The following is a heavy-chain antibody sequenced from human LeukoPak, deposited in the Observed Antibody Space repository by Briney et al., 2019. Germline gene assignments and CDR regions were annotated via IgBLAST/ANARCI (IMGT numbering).Heavy chain of an antibody. CDR2: IIPILGIA. J-gene: IGHJ4*02. CDR1: GGTFSSYT. Sequence: VASVKVSCKASGGTFSSYTISWVRQAPGQGLEWMGRIIPILGIANYAQKFQGRVTITADKSTSTAYMELSSLRSEGTAVYYCARYLLSDFGVVYDYWGRGTLVTVSS. CDR3: ARYLLSDFGVVYDY. V-gene: IGHV1-69*02. D-gene: IGHD3-3*01.